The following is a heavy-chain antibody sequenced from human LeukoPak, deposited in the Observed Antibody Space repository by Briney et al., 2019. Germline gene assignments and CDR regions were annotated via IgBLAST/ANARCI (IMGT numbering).Heavy chain of an antibody. Sequence: PSQTLSLTCTVSGGSISSANYYWSWIRRPAGKGLEWIGRIYTSGSTNYNPSLKSRVTMSVDTSKNQFSLKLSSVTAADTAVYYCARSPLLGSLEWLLGDYYYMDVWGKGTTVTVSS. D-gene: IGHD3-3*01. V-gene: IGHV4-61*02. CDR3: ARSPLLGSLEWLLGDYYYMDV. CDR2: IYTSGST. J-gene: IGHJ6*03. CDR1: GGSISSANYY.